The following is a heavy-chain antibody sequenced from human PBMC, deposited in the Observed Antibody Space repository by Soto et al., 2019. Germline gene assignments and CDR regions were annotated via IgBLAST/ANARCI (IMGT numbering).Heavy chain of an antibody. CDR1: GYTFTSYG. D-gene: IGHD2-15*01. Sequence: GASVKVSCKASGYTFTSYGISWVRQAPGQGLEWMGWISAYNGNTNYAQKLQGRVTMTTDTSTSTAYMELRSLRSDDTAVYYCARDEPRTPTLNWFDPWGQGTLVTVS. V-gene: IGHV1-18*01. CDR2: ISAYNGNT. CDR3: ARDEPRTPTLNWFDP. J-gene: IGHJ5*02.